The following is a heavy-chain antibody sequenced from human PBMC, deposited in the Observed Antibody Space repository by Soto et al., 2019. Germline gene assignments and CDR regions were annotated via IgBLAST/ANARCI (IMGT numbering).Heavy chain of an antibody. D-gene: IGHD1-1*01. CDR2: VDSGGSST. J-gene: IGHJ4*02. Sequence: EMQLVESGGDLVQPVGSLRLSCVASGFTFSTYWMHWVRQAPGKGLVWVSRVDSGGSSTNYADSVKGRFTISRDNAKNTLYLQMSSLRAEDTGVYYCARDNWNSYWGQGTRVTVSS. CDR3: ARDNWNSY. CDR1: GFTFSTYW. V-gene: IGHV3-74*01.